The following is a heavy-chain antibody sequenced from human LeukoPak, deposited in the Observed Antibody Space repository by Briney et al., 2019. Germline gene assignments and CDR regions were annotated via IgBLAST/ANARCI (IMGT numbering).Heavy chain of an antibody. CDR2: ISGSAGST. Sequence: GGSLRLSCAASGFTSSNYAMSWVRQAPGKGLEWVSAISGSAGSTYYADSVKGRFTISRDNSKNTLYLQMDSLRAEDTAVYYCAKGKTTGGGPGYYFDYWGQGTLVTASS. CDR1: GFTSSNYA. CDR3: AKGKTTGGGPGYYFDY. J-gene: IGHJ4*02. D-gene: IGHD3-10*01. V-gene: IGHV3-23*01.